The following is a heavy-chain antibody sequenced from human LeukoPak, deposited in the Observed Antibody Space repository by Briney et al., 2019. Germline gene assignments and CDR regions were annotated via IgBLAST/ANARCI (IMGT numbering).Heavy chain of an antibody. CDR2: IYYSGST. J-gene: IGHJ6*03. Sequence: SETLSLTCTVSGGSISSYYWIWIRQPPGKGLEWLGYIYYSGSTNYNPSLKSRVTISVDTSKNQFSLNLSSVTTADTAVYYCARGGSESYRNYYYMDVWGKGTTVTVSS. CDR3: ARGGSESYRNYYYMDV. D-gene: IGHD3-10*01. CDR1: GGSISSYY. V-gene: IGHV4-59*01.